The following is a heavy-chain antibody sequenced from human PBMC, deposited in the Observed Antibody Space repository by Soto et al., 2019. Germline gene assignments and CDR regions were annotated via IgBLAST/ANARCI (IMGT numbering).Heavy chain of an antibody. Sequence: SETLSLTCTVSGASISGFYWSRIRKSAGKGLEWIGRIYATGTTDYNPSLKSRVMMSVDTSKKQFSLKLRSVTAADTAVYYCVRDGTKTVRDWFDPWGQGISVTVSS. CDR1: GASISGFY. CDR3: VRDGTKTVRDWFDP. CDR2: IYATGTT. D-gene: IGHD1-1*01. V-gene: IGHV4-4*07. J-gene: IGHJ5*02.